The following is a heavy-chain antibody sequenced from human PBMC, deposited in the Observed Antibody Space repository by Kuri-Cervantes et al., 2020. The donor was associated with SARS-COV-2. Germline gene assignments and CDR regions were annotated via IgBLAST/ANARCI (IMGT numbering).Heavy chain of an antibody. CDR2: ISSSSSTI. J-gene: IGHJ6*02. D-gene: IGHD2-2*01. CDR3: ARGYCSSTSCPPYYYYGMDV. V-gene: IGHV3-48*02. Sequence: WVRQAPGKGLEWVSYISSSSSTIYYADSVKGRFTISRDNAKNSLYLQMNSLRDEDTAVYYCARGYCSSTSCPPYYYYGMDVWGQGTTVTVSS.